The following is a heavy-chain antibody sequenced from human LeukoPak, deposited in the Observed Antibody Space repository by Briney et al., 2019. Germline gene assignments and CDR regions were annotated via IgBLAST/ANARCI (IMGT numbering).Heavy chain of an antibody. CDR1: GFPFSYHY. J-gene: IGHJ4*02. Sequence: GALRPSFGASGFPFSYHYMDWGRRAPGKGVEGVDRTRNRANSYTTEYAASVKGRFTISRDDSKNSLYLQMNSLKTEDTAVYFCTSLKFDSSGYWPDYWGQGTLVTVSS. V-gene: IGHV3-72*01. CDR2: TRNRANSYTT. D-gene: IGHD3-22*01. CDR3: TSLKFDSSGYWPDY.